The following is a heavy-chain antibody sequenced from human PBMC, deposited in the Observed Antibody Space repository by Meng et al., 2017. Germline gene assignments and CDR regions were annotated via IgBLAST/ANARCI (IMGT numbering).Heavy chain of an antibody. CDR3: ARAPIYYDTSGSPYYFDY. CDR2: IYYSGST. Sequence: SETLSLTCTVSGGSISSSSYYRGWIRQPPGKGLEWIGSIYYSGSTYYNPSLKSRVTISVDTSKNQFSLKLSSVTAADTAVYYCARAPIYYDTSGSPYYFDYWGQGTLVTVSS. V-gene: IGHV4-39*07. CDR1: GGSISSSSYY. D-gene: IGHD3-22*01. J-gene: IGHJ4*02.